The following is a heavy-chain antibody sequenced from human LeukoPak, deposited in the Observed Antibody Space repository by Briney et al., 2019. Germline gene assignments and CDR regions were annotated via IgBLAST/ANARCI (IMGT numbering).Heavy chain of an antibody. Sequence: ASVKVSCKASGYTFTGYYMHWVRQAPGQGLEWMGWMNPNSGNTGYAQKFQGRVTMTRNTSISTAYMELSSLRSEDTAVYYCARGRSTGGGVHGDWGQGTLVTVSS. V-gene: IGHV1-8*02. CDR1: GYTFTGYY. CDR3: ARGRSTGGGVHGD. J-gene: IGHJ4*02. D-gene: IGHD3-16*01. CDR2: MNPNSGNT.